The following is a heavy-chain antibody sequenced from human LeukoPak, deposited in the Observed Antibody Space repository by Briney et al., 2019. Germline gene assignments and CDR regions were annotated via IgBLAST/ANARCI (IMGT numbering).Heavy chain of an antibody. CDR1: GFTFSDHY. J-gene: IGHJ4*02. CDR2: ISNSASTI. CDR3: ARGLPWNDY. V-gene: IGHV3-11*04. D-gene: IGHD1-1*01. Sequence: PGGSLTLSCAASGFTFSDHYMSWIRQAPGKGLEWVSYISNSASTIYYTDSVKGRFTISRDNAKNSLYLQLNSLRAEDTAVYYCARGLPWNDYCGQGSLVAVSS.